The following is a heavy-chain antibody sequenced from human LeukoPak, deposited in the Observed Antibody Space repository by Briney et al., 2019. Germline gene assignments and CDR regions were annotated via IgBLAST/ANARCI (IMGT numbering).Heavy chain of an antibody. CDR2: TYYRSKWYN. CDR1: GDRVSSNSAA. J-gene: IGHJ4*02. D-gene: IGHD6-19*01. V-gene: IGHV6-1*01. CDR3: ASDAGSGWSSFDY. Sequence: SQTLSLTCAISGDRVSSNSAAWNWIRQSPSRGLEWLGRTYYRSKWYNDYAVSMKSRITINPDTSKDQFSLQLNSVTPEDTAVYYCASDAGSGWSSFDYWGQGTLVTVSS.